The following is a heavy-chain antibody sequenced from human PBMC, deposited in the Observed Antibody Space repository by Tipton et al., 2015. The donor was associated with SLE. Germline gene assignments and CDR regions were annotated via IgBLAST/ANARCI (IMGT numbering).Heavy chain of an antibody. J-gene: IGHJ5*02. D-gene: IGHD2-2*01. CDR1: GGSISSGGYY. CDR2: IYYSGST. CDR3: ASVVVVPVAKLEWFDP. Sequence: TLSLTCTVSGGSISSGGYYWSWIRQHPGKGLEWIGYIYYSGSTNYNPSLKSRVTISVDTSKNQFSLKLSSVTAADTAVYYCASVVVVPVAKLEWFDPWGQGTLVTVSS. V-gene: IGHV4-61*08.